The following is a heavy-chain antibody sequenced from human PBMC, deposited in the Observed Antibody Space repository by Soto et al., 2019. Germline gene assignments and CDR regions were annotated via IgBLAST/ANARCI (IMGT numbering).Heavy chain of an antibody. CDR3: ARMVKEYNWNPYLQFDY. CDR2: ISSSSSYI. CDR1: GFTFSSYS. D-gene: IGHD1-20*01. Sequence: GGSLRLSCAASGFTFSSYSMNWVRQAPGKGLEWVSSISSSSSYIYYADSVKGRFTISRDNAKNSLYLQMNSLRAEDTAVYYCARMVKEYNWNPYLQFDYWDQGTLVTVSS. V-gene: IGHV3-21*01. J-gene: IGHJ4*02.